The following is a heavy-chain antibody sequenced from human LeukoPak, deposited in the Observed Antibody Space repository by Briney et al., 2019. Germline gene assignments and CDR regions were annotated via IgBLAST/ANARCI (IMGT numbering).Heavy chain of an antibody. CDR1: GFTFSSYS. J-gene: IGHJ4*02. CDR3: ARGIGSYVPSVFDY. CDR2: ISSSSSYI. Sequence: PGGSLRLSCAASGFTFSSYSMNWVRQAPGKGLEWVSSISSSSSYIYYADSVKGRFTISRGNAKNSLYLQMNSLRAEDTAVYYCARGIGSYVPSVFDYWGQGTLVTVSS. D-gene: IGHD1-26*01. V-gene: IGHV3-21*01.